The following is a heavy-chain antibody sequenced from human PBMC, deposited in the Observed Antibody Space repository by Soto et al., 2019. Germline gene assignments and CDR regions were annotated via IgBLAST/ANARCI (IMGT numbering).Heavy chain of an antibody. CDR3: AKDIGAIVDGTPFEY. D-gene: IGHD6-19*01. V-gene: IGHV3-9*01. CDR1: GFTFDEYA. Sequence: EVQLVESGGGLVQPGRSLRLSCAASGFTFDEYAMHWVRQPPGKGLEWVSGISWNSASIDYADSLKGRFTISRDNAKNSLFLQMNILRAEYTALYYCAKDIGAIVDGTPFEYWGQGTLVTVSS. CDR2: ISWNSASI. J-gene: IGHJ4*02.